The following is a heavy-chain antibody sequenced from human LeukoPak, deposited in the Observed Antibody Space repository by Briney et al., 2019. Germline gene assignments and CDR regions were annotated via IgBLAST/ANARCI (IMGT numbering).Heavy chain of an antibody. CDR2: ISGSGGST. CDR1: GFTFSSYA. V-gene: IGHV3-23*01. CDR3: ANYWTTGTPTFAFDY. Sequence: GGSLRLSCAASGFTFSSYAMSWVRQAPGKGLEWVSAISGSGGSTYYADSVKGRCTISRDNAKNTLYLQMNSLRAEDTAVYYCANYWTTGTPTFAFDYWGQGTLVAVSS. D-gene: IGHD1-1*01. J-gene: IGHJ4*02.